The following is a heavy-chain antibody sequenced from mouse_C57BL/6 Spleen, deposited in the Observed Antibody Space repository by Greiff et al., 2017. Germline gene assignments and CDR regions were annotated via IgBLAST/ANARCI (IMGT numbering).Heavy chain of an antibody. CDR1: GYTFTSYW. J-gene: IGHJ2*01. D-gene: IGHD2-3*01. CDR3: AREGDGYYDY. Sequence: QVHVKQSGAELVRPGSSVKLSCKASGYTFTSYWMHWVKQRPIQGLEWIGNIDPSDSETHYNQKFKDKATLTVDKSSSTAYMQLSSLTSEDSAVYYCAREGDGYYDYWGQGTTLTVSS. V-gene: IGHV1-52*01. CDR2: IDPSDSET.